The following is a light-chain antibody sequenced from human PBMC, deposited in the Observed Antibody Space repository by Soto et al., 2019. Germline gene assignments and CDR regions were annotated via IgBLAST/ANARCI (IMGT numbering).Light chain of an antibody. CDR2: AAS. CDR3: QQVESYPST. V-gene: IGKV1-9*01. CDR1: QGISSF. J-gene: IGKJ4*01. Sequence: ILLTQTPSSLSASVGDRVTITCRASQGISSFLAWYQQKPGKAPKLLIYAASSLQSGVPSRFSGSGFGTDFTLTITSLQPEDFATYYCQQVESYPSTFGGGTKVDI.